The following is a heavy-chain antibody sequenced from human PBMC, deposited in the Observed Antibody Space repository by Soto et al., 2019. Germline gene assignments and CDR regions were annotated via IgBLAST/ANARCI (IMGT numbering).Heavy chain of an antibody. Sequence: PGGSLILSCATSCFSFCSYSMKWVRQAPGKGLEWVSSISSSSSYIYYADSVKGRFTISRDNAKNSLYLQMNSLRAEDTAVYYCARDLGYYDSSGRRSAFDIWGQGT. CDR2: ISSSSSYI. CDR1: CFSFCSYS. J-gene: IGHJ3*02. D-gene: IGHD3-22*01. CDR3: ARDLGYYDSSGRRSAFDI. V-gene: IGHV3-21*01.